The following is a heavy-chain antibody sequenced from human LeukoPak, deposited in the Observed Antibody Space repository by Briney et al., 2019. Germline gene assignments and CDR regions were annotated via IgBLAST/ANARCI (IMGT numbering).Heavy chain of an antibody. V-gene: IGHV1-8*03. D-gene: IGHD6-19*01. CDR1: GYTFTSYD. CDR3: ARLIAVAGKYYFGY. Sequence: ASVKVSCKASGYTFTSYDINWVRQATGQGLEWMGWMNPNSGNTGYAQKFQGRVTITRNTSISTAYMELSSLRSEDTAVYYCARLIAVAGKYYFGYWGQGTLVTVSS. J-gene: IGHJ4*02. CDR2: MNPNSGNT.